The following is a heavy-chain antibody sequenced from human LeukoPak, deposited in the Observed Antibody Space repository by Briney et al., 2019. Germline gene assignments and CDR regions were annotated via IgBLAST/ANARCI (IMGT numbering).Heavy chain of an antibody. V-gene: IGHV3-30*02. J-gene: IGHJ3*02. Sequence: GGSLRLSCAASGFTFSNYGVHWVRQAPGKGLEWVSFIRFDGSNKYYADSVKGRFTISRDSSKNTLYLQMNSLRAEDTAVYYCARAGSSSWYALYAFDIWGQGTMVTVSS. CDR2: IRFDGSNK. D-gene: IGHD6-13*01. CDR1: GFTFSNYG. CDR3: ARAGSSSWYALYAFDI.